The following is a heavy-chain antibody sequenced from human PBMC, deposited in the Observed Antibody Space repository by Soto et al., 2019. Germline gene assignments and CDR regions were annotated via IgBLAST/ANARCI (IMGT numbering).Heavy chain of an antibody. CDR3: VRDQDSGGYSVFNH. Sequence: LTCTVSGGSISSYYWSWIRQPPGKGLVWVSRINNDGSSTTYADSVKGRFTISRDNAKNTLYLQMNSLRAEDTAVYFCVRDQDSGGYSVFNHWGQGTQVTVSS. J-gene: IGHJ4*02. V-gene: IGHV3-74*03. CDR1: GGSISSYY. D-gene: IGHD3-22*01. CDR2: INNDGSST.